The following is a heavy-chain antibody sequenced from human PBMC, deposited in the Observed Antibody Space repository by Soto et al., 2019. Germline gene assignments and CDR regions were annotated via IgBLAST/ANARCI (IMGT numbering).Heavy chain of an antibody. D-gene: IGHD6-13*01. CDR2: IAYDGSNK. CDR1: GFTFSSYA. Sequence: GGSLRLSCAASGFTFSSYAMHWVRQAPGKGLEWVAVIAYDGSNKYYADSVKGRFTISRDNSKNTLYLQINSLRAEDTAVYYCARESLAAGTIWYYGMDVWGQGTTVTVSS. J-gene: IGHJ6*02. V-gene: IGHV3-30*04. CDR3: ARESLAAGTIWYYGMDV.